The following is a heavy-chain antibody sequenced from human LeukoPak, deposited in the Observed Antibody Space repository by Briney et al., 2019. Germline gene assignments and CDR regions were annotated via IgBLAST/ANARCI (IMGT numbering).Heavy chain of an antibody. CDR2: ISGDNSNT. J-gene: IGHJ6*04. CDR3: ARIFCSSSNCYSRGMDV. CDR1: NYKLSDYG. Sequence: ASVKVSCKASNYKLSDYGISWVRQAPGEGLEWMGWISGDNSNTKYTQKLQDRVTMSTDTFTSTAFMELTSLRSDDTAVYYCARIFCSSSNCYSRGMDVWGKGTTVTVSS. D-gene: IGHD2-2*01. V-gene: IGHV1-18*01.